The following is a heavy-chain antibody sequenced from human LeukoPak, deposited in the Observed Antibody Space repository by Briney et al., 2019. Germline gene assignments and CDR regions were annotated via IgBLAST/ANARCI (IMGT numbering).Heavy chain of an antibody. Sequence: PGGSLRLSCAASGFTFDDYAMHWVSQAPGKGLEWVSLISWDGGSTYYADSVKGRFTISRDNSKNSLYLQMNSLRAEDTALYYCAKGTSSWHEFDYWGQGTLVTVSS. J-gene: IGHJ4*02. CDR1: GFTFDDYA. D-gene: IGHD6-13*01. CDR3: AKGTSSWHEFDY. V-gene: IGHV3-43D*03. CDR2: ISWDGGST.